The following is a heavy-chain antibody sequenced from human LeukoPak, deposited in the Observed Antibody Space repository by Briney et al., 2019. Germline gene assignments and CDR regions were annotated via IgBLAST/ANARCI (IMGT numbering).Heavy chain of an antibody. Sequence: ASVKVSCKASGYTFTGYYMHWVRQAPGQGLEWMGWINPNSGGTNYAQKFQGRVTMTRDTSISTAYMELSRLRPDDTAVYYCALLLVGAARGGLDYWGQGTLVTVSS. V-gene: IGHV1-2*02. J-gene: IGHJ4*02. CDR2: INPNSGGT. D-gene: IGHD1-26*01. CDR3: ALLLVGAARGGLDY. CDR1: GYTFTGYY.